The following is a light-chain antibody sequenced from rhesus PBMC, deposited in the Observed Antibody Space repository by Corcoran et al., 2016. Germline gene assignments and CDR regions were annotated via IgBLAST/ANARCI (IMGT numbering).Light chain of an antibody. CDR1: SSDIGGYN. V-gene: IGLV2-38*01. Sequence: QSALTQPPSVSKSLGQSVTISCSGTSSDIGGYNDVTKRPSGVSDRFSGSKSGNTASLTISGLQAEDESDYYCCSYGSGSTFVFGSGTKLTVL. J-gene: IGLJ6*01. CDR2: VT. CDR3: CSYGSGSTFV.